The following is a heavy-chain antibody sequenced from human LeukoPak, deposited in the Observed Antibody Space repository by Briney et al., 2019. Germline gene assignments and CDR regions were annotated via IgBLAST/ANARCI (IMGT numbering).Heavy chain of an antibody. CDR2: ISAYNGNT. Sequence: ASVKVSCKASGYTFTSYGISWVRQAPGQGLEWMGWISAYNGNTNYAQKLQGRVIMTTDTSTSTAYMELRSLRSDDTAVYYCARNFRGRWLQPGDAFDIWGQGTMVTVSS. J-gene: IGHJ3*02. D-gene: IGHD5-24*01. V-gene: IGHV1-18*01. CDR1: GYTFTSYG. CDR3: ARNFRGRWLQPGDAFDI.